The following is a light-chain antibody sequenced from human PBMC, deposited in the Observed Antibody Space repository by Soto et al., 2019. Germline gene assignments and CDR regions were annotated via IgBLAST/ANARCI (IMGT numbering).Light chain of an antibody. CDR3: QQYNSYSYT. J-gene: IGKJ2*01. CDR1: QSIMSW. Sequence: DIQMTQSPSTLSASVGDRVTITCRASQSIMSWLAWYQQKPGKAPKLLIYKSSSLESGVPSRFSGSGSGTEFTLTISSLQPDDFATYYGQQYNSYSYTFRQGTKLEIK. CDR2: KSS. V-gene: IGKV1-5*03.